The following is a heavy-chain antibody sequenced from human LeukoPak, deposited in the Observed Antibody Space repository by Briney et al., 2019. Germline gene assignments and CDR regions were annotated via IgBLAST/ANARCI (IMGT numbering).Heavy chain of an antibody. CDR3: AKLLYYYDSSQPY. CDR1: GDSMSNYY. V-gene: IGHV4-4*07. J-gene: IGHJ4*02. CDR2: IYTSGST. Sequence: PSETLSLTCTVSGDSMSNYYWSWVRQPAGKGLEWIGRIYTSGSTIYNPSLESRVTISVDTSNKQFSLKLSSVTAADTAVYYCAKLLYYYDSSQPYWGQGTLVTVSS. D-gene: IGHD3-22*01.